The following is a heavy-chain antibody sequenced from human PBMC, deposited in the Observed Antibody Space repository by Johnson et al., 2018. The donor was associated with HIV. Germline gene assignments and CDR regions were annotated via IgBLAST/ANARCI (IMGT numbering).Heavy chain of an antibody. CDR2: ISSSGST. CDR3: ARAGPYCSGGSCYSPDAFDI. J-gene: IGHJ3*02. D-gene: IGHD2-15*01. CDR1: GFTFSDYY. Sequence: QLVESGGGLVKPGGSLRLSCAASGFTFSDYYMSWIRQAPGKGLEWVSYISSSGSTSYADSVKGRFTISRDNAKNTLYLQVNSLRAEDTALYYCARAGPYCSGGSCYSPDAFDIWGQGTMVTVSS. V-gene: IGHV3-11*06.